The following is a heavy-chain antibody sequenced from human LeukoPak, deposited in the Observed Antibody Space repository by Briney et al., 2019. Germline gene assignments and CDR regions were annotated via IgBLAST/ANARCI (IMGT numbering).Heavy chain of an antibody. Sequence: GGSLRLSCAASGFTFSSYSMNWVRQAPGKGLEWVSSISSSSSYIYYVDSVKGRFTISRDNAKNSLYLQMNSLRAEDTAVYYCASPPWVDAFDIWGQGTMVTVSS. CDR1: GFTFSSYS. CDR3: ASPPWVDAFDI. D-gene: IGHD1-26*01. V-gene: IGHV3-21*01. J-gene: IGHJ3*02. CDR2: ISSSSSYI.